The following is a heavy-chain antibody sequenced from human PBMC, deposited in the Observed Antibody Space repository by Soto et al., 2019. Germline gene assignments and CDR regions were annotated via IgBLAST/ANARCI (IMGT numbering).Heavy chain of an antibody. J-gene: IGHJ4*02. Sequence: QVQLQESGPGLVKPSGTLSLTCAVSGGSISSSDWWSWVRQPPGKGLEWVGEIHHSGSNNYNPSLKSRGTISVDKSEKQFSMNLNSVTAADTAVYYCASRPNGVPIWGQGTLVTVSS. CDR2: IHHSGSN. CDR3: ASRPNGVPI. V-gene: IGHV4-4*02. D-gene: IGHD2-8*01. CDR1: GGSISSSDW.